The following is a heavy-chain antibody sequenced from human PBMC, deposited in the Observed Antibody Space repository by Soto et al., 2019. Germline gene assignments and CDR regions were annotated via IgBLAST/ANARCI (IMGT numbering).Heavy chain of an antibody. D-gene: IGHD3-9*01. CDR1: GFTVSNYA. J-gene: IGHJ6*02. Sequence: EGQLLESGEGLVQPGGSLKLSCAASGFTVSNYARSWVRQAPGKGLEWVSGIGGRGSNTYYADSVKGRFTISRDNSKNTLFLQMNSLRAEDTAEYYCARVVRYFDTPYGMDVWGQGTTVTVSS. V-gene: IGHV3-23*01. CDR2: IGGRGSNT. CDR3: ARVVRYFDTPYGMDV.